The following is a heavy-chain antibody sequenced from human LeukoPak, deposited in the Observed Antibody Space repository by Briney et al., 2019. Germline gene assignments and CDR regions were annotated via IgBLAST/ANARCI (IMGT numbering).Heavy chain of an antibody. V-gene: IGHV3-30*02. CDR1: GFTFSGYG. Sequence: GGSLRLSCAASGFTFSGYGMHWVRQAPGKGLEWVAFIRYDGSNRYYADSVKGRFTISRDNSKNTLYLQMNSLRAEDTAVYYCAKGYCSSTSCYSPSYFDYWGQGTLVTVSS. J-gene: IGHJ4*02. CDR3: AKGYCSSTSCYSPSYFDY. D-gene: IGHD2-2*01. CDR2: IRYDGSNR.